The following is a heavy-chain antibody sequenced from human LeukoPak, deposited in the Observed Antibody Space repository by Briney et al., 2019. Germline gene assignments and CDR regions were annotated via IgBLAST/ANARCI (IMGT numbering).Heavy chain of an antibody. CDR3: ARDLGIAARPDY. D-gene: IGHD6-6*01. V-gene: IGHV4-59*12. CDR1: GGSITNYY. J-gene: IGHJ4*02. Sequence: SETLSLTCTVSGGSITNYYWSWIRQPPGKGLEWIGFSYYNGNTNYNPSLKSRVTISVDTSKNQFSLKLSSVTAADTAVYYCARDLGIAARPDYWGQGTLVTVSS. CDR2: SYYNGNT.